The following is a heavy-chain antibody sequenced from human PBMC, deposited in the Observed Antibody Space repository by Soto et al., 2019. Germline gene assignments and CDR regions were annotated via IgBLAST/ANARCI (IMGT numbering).Heavy chain of an antibody. CDR1: GVTLSNYD. Sequence: QVQLVQSGADVKKPGSSVKVSCKAFGVTLSNYDISWVRQAPGQGLEYMGGFIPIFGPAKYAQKFQDRVTITADNPSTPTYMELSSLLSDDTAVYYCARDRDMVVEVAAGFGMDVWGQGTTVTVSS. CDR3: ARDRDMVVEVAAGFGMDV. J-gene: IGHJ6*02. V-gene: IGHV1-69*06. CDR2: FIPIFGPA. D-gene: IGHD2-15*01.